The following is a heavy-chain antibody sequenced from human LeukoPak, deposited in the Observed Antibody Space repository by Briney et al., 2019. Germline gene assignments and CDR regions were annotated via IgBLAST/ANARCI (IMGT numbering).Heavy chain of an antibody. V-gene: IGHV1-18*01. J-gene: IGHJ6*02. CDR2: ISPYNGNT. CDR1: GYTFTTYG. Sequence: ASVKVSCKASGYTFTTYGINWVRQAPGQGLEWMAWISPYNGNTHYAQSLQGRVTVTTDTSTSTAYMELRSLRSDDTAVYYCAHDNTGYNYGMDVWGQGTTVTVSS. D-gene: IGHD3-22*01. CDR3: AHDNTGYNYGMDV.